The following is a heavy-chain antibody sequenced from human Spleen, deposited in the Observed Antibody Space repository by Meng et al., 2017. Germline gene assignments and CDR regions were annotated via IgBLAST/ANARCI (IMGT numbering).Heavy chain of an antibody. CDR1: DDSLTSDA. D-gene: IGHD2-2*01. J-gene: IGHJ4*02. CDR2: IDTKTVSP. Sequence: LVWHGAELWETGASVKGSCNASDDSLTSDAINWLRQAPGQGLEWMGWIDTKTVSPSYAQGFKGRLVFSLDTSVSMAYLEISGIKADDTAVYYCTRDGYSYCSRTSCFDYWGQGTLVTVSS. CDR3: TRDGYSYCSRTSCFDY. V-gene: IGHV7-4-1*04.